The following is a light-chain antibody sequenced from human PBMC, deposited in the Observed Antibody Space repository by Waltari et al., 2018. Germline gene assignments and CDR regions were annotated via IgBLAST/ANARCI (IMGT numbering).Light chain of an antibody. CDR1: QTILYRSYNKDC. CDR3: QQYCTSPCT. CDR2: WSS. Sequence: DIVMTLSPDSLAVSLGGRATITCRSSQTILYRSYNKDCLAWHQQKPGQPPKVLIYWSSTRESGVPDRFSGSGSGTEFTLTISSLQPEDVAVYYCQQYCTSPCTFGQGTRLEIK. V-gene: IGKV4-1*01. J-gene: IGKJ2*02.